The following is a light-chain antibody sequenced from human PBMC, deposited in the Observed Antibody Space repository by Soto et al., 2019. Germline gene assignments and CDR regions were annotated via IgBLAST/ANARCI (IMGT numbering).Light chain of an antibody. Sequence: QSVLTQPPSVSATPGQGVTLSCSGGDSNIGSTAVNWYQQLPGTAPKLLIYSSNQRPSGVPDRISGSKSGTSASLAISGLQSEDEADYNCAAWDDDLHVWLFGGGTKLTVL. CDR2: SSN. J-gene: IGLJ3*02. CDR3: AAWDDDLHVWL. V-gene: IGLV1-44*01. CDR1: DSNIGSTA.